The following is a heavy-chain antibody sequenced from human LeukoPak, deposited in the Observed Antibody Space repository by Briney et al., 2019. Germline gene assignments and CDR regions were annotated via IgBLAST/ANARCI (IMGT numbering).Heavy chain of an antibody. CDR3: AREEYSSSWYNY. CDR1: GGSFSGYY. Sequence: SETLSLTCAVYGGSFSGYYWTWIRQPPGKGLERIGEINHSGSTNYNPSLKSRVTISIDTSENQFSLILRSVTAADTAVYYCAREEYSSSWYNYWGQGTLVTVSS. V-gene: IGHV4-34*01. D-gene: IGHD6-13*01. J-gene: IGHJ4*02. CDR2: INHSGST.